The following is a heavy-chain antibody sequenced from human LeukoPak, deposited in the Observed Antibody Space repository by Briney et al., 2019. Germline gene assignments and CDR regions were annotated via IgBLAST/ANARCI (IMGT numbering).Heavy chain of an antibody. CDR2: LIPIFGTA. Sequence: GASVKVSCKASGGTFSSYAISWVRQAPGQGLEWMGGLIPIFGTANYAQKFQGRVTITADESTSTAYMELSSLRSEDTAVYYCARADHYDFWSGRHWRRWYYGMDVWGQGTTVTVSS. J-gene: IGHJ6*02. CDR1: GGTFSSYA. CDR3: ARADHYDFWSGRHWRRWYYGMDV. D-gene: IGHD3-3*01. V-gene: IGHV1-69*13.